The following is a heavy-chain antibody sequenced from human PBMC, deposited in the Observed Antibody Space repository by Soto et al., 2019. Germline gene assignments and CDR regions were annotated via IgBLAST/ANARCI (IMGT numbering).Heavy chain of an antibody. V-gene: IGHV1-2*04. CDR2: INPNSGGT. CDR1: GYTFTGYY. J-gene: IGHJ4*02. CDR3: ARGGNYYDGSGYYGLDY. D-gene: IGHD3-22*01. Sequence: ASVKVSCKASGYTFTGYYMHWVRQTPGQGLEWMGWINPNSGGTNYAQKFQGWVTMTRDTSISTAYMELSRLRSDDTAVYYCARGGNYYDGSGYYGLDYWSQGTLVTVAS.